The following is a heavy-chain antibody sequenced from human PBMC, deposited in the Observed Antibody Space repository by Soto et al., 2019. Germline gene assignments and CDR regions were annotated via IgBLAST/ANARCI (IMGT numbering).Heavy chain of an antibody. CDR2: SKSKTDGGTT. Sequence: EVQLVESGGGLVKPGGSLRLACAASGFTLKDAWMTWVRQAPGKGLEWVGRSKSKTDGGTTDYAAPVRGRFIMSRDVSKNTLFLQMNSLKPDDTAVYYCTSCRSSSCFSDYYYYYAMDVWGHGTAVTVSS. D-gene: IGHD2-2*01. CDR3: TSCRSSSCFSDYYYYYAMDV. J-gene: IGHJ6*02. CDR1: GFTLKDAW. V-gene: IGHV3-15*07.